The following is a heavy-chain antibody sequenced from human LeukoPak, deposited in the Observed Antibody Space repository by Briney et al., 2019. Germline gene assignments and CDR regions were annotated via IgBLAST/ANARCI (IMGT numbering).Heavy chain of an antibody. V-gene: IGHV3-21*01. J-gene: IGHJ4*02. CDR3: ARSGDYDGGYFDY. D-gene: IGHD4-17*01. CDR1: GFTFSSYS. CDR2: ISSRSSYI. Sequence: GGSLRLSCGASGFTFSSYSVNWVRQAPGKGLEWVSSISSRSSYIYYADSVKGRFTISRDNAKNSLYLQMNSLRAEDTAMYYCARSGDYDGGYFDYWGQGTLVTVSS.